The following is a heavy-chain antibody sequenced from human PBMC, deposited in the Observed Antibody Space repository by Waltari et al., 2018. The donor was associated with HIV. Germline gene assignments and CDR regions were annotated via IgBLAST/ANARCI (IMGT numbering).Heavy chain of an antibody. D-gene: IGHD2-15*01. V-gene: IGHV3-7*01. J-gene: IGHJ4*02. Sequence: EVQLVESGGGLVQPGGSLRLSCAASGFTFSSYWMSWVRQAPGKGLEWVANIKQDGREKYYVDSVKGRFTISRDNAKNSLYLQMNSLRAEDTAVYYCARVRYGGNLLFDYWGQGTLVTVSS. CDR2: IKQDGREK. CDR3: ARVRYGGNLLFDY. CDR1: GFTFSSYW.